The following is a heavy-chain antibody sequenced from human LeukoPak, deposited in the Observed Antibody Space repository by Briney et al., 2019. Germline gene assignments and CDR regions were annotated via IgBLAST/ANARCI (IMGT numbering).Heavy chain of an antibody. CDR3: ARHISLAVAVGPPYYFDY. CDR2: IYYSGST. V-gene: IGHV4-39*01. CDR1: GGSISSSSYY. Sequence: SETLSLTCTVSGGSISSSSYYWGWIRQPPGKGLEWIGSIYYSGSTYYNPSLKSRVTISVDTSKNQFSLKLSSVTAADTAVYYCARHISLAVAVGPPYYFDYWGQGTLVTVSS. J-gene: IGHJ4*02. D-gene: IGHD6-19*01.